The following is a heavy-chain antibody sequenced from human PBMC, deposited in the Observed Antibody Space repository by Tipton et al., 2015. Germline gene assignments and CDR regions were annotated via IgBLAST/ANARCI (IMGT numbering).Heavy chain of an antibody. CDR3: ACQDYDSLTRDYQTVDY. CDR1: GFTFSNFL. J-gene: IGHJ4*02. D-gene: IGHD3-9*01. V-gene: IGHV3-21*04. CDR2: ITGSGGYK. Sequence: SLRLSCAASGFTFSNFLMNWVRQAPGKGLEWISSITGSGGYKYYADSVKGRFTVSRDKSKNMIYLEMNSLRAEDTAVYYCACQDYDSLTRDYQTVDYWGQGTLVTVSS.